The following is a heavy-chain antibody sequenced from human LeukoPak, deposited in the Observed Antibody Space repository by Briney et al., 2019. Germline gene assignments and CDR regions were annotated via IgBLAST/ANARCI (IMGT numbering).Heavy chain of an antibody. Sequence: GGSLRLSCAASGFTFSNYAMHWVRQAPGKGLEWVALISYDGINKYYADSVKGRFTISRDNSKNTLYLLMHSLRPEDTAVYYCAKDTRSPWFGESLYYYYGMDVWGQGTTVTVSS. CDR1: GFTFSNYA. D-gene: IGHD3-10*01. CDR3: AKDTRSPWFGESLYYYYGMDV. CDR2: ISYDGINK. J-gene: IGHJ6*02. V-gene: IGHV3-30-3*01.